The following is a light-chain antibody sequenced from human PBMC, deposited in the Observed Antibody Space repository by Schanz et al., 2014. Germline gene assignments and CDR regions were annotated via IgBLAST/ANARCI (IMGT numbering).Light chain of an antibody. Sequence: DIQMTQSPSSLSASVGDRVTITCRASQSISRYLNWYQQKPGKAPNLLIYAASSLQSGGPSRFSGSGSGTYFTFTISTLQPEDIATYYCLQSDNLPHFGGGTKVEVK. J-gene: IGKJ4*01. CDR1: QSISRY. CDR2: AAS. CDR3: LQSDNLPH. V-gene: IGKV1-33*01.